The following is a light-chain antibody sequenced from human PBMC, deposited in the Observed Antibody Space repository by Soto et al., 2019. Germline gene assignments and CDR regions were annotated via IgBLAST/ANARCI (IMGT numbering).Light chain of an antibody. Sequence: IVLTQSPGTLSLSPGERGALSCRASQSVSSSYLAWYQQKPGQAPRLLIYGASSRATGIPDRFSGSGSGTDFTLTISRLEPEDFAVYYCQQYGSSPGTFGQGTKVDIK. CDR2: GAS. J-gene: IGKJ1*01. V-gene: IGKV3-20*01. CDR1: QSVSSSY. CDR3: QQYGSSPGT.